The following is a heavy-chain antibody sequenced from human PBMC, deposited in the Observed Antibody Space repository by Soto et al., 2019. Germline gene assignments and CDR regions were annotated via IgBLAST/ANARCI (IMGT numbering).Heavy chain of an antibody. Sequence: QVQLVQSGAEVKKPGASVKVSCKASGHTFAKYGITWVRQAPGQGFEWMGWISAYNGNTKYAQKFQGRVTMTTDTCTTIAYMELRSLISDDTGVYYCARSGGGNYWGNRFDTWGQGTLVTVSS. CDR3: ARSGGGNYWGNRFDT. CDR2: ISAYNGNT. CDR1: GHTFAKYG. J-gene: IGHJ5*02. V-gene: IGHV1-18*01. D-gene: IGHD7-27*01.